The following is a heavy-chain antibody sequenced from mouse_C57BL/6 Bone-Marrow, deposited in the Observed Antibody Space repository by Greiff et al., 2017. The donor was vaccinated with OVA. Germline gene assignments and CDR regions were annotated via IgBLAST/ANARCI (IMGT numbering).Heavy chain of an antibody. CDR1: GFSLTSYG. Sequence: QVQLQQSGPGLVQPSQSLSITCTVSGFSLTSYGVHWVRQSPGKGLEWLGVIWRGGSTDYNAAFMSRLSITKENSKSQVFFKMNSLQADDTAIYFCAKESITTVVATRYFDVWGTGTTVTVSS. J-gene: IGHJ1*03. D-gene: IGHD1-1*01. CDR2: IWRGGST. V-gene: IGHV2-5*01. CDR3: AKESITTVVATRYFDV.